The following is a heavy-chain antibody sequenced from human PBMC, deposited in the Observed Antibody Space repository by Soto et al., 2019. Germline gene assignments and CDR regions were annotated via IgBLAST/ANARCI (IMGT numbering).Heavy chain of an antibody. CDR3: ARDTQRGYSGYFDS. D-gene: IGHD5-12*01. V-gene: IGHV4-31*03. Sequence: QVQLQESGPGLVKPSQTLSLSCTVPGGSLSSGGYYWSWIRQHPGKGLEWNGFIYYSGSTYYNPSLKSRVTISVDTSQNQFSLKLSSVTAADTAVYYCARDTQRGYSGYFDSWGQGTLVTVSS. J-gene: IGHJ4*02. CDR1: GGSLSSGGYY. CDR2: IYYSGST.